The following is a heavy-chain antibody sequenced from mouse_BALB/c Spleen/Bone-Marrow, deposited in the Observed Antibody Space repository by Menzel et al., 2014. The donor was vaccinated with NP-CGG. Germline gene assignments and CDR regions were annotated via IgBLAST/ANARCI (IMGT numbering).Heavy chain of an antibody. D-gene: IGHD2-12*01. Sequence: LQESGAELVKPGASVKLSCKASGYTFTSYYMCWVKQRPGQGLEWIGEINPSNGGTNFNEKFKSKATLTVDISSSTAYMSLSSLTSEDSAVYYCTRSRRAMDHWGQGTSVTVSS. J-gene: IGHJ4*01. CDR3: TRSRRAMDH. CDR2: INPSNGGT. V-gene: IGHV1S81*02. CDR1: GYTFTSYY.